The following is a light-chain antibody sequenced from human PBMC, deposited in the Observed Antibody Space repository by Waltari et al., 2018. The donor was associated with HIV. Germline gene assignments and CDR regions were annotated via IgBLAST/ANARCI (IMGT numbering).Light chain of an antibody. V-gene: IGKV3-20*01. CDR2: GAS. CDR1: QSVNANF. Sequence: ELVLTQSPGTLSLSPGERATLSCRASQSVNANFFAWYQQRPGQAPRLLIYGASTRAPGVPDRFSGSGSGTDFIPAISRLEPEDFAVYYCHQYGNSPSTFGQGTTLDIK. J-gene: IGKJ2*01. CDR3: HQYGNSPST.